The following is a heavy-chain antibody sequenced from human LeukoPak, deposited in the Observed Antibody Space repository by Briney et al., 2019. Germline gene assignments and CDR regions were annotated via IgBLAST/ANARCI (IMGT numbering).Heavy chain of an antibody. CDR2: ISSSSNII. CDR3: ARTKQWLDDAFDI. D-gene: IGHD6-19*01. CDR1: GFTFSDRY. V-gene: IGHV3-11*04. Sequence: GGSLRLSCVAGGFTFSDRYMSWIRQAPGKGLEWVSSISSSSNIIYYADSVKGRFTISRDNAKNSLYLQMNSLRAEDTAVYYCARTKQWLDDAFDIWGQGTMVTVSS. J-gene: IGHJ3*02.